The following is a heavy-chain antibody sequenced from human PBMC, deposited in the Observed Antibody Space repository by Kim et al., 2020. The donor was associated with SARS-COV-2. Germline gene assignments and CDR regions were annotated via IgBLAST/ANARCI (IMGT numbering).Heavy chain of an antibody. CDR2: IVHNGGGT. CDR3: ARDPKRWFGEFLDY. J-gene: IGHJ4*02. CDR1: GFTFGNYA. D-gene: IGHD3-10*01. Sequence: GGSLRLSCAASGFTFGNYAMRWVRHAPGKGLEWVSGIVHNGGGTYYADSVKGRFTISRDNGDNTVYLHMNNVRGEDTAIYYCARDPKRWFGEFLDYWGQGFLVTVSS. V-gene: IGHV3-23*01.